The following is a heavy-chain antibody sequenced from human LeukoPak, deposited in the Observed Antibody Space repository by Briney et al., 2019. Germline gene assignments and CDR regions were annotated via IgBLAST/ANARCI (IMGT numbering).Heavy chain of an antibody. CDR2: INPSGGST. D-gene: IGHD3-3*01. V-gene: IGHV1-46*01. Sequence: ASVKVSCKASGYTFTSYYMHWVRQAPGQGLEWMGIINPSGGSTSYAQKFQGRVTMTRDTSTSTVYMELSSLRSEDTAVYYCARDGITIFGVVIHGGMDVWGQRTTVTVSS. J-gene: IGHJ6*02. CDR1: GYTFTSYY. CDR3: ARDGITIFGVVIHGGMDV.